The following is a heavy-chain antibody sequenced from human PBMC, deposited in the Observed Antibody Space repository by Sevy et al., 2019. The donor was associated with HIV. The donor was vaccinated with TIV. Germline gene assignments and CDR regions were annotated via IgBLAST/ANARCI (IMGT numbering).Heavy chain of an antibody. D-gene: IGHD3-22*01. CDR1: GYTFTSYG. J-gene: IGHJ4*02. CDR3: ATTKDYYENSGDPFDY. V-gene: IGHV1-18*01. Sequence: ASVNVSCKASGYTFTSYGISWVRQAPGQGLEWMGWISAYNGNTNYAQKLQGRVTMTTDTSTSTAYMELRSLRSDDTAVYYCATTKDYYENSGDPFDYWGQGTLVTVSS. CDR2: ISAYNGNT.